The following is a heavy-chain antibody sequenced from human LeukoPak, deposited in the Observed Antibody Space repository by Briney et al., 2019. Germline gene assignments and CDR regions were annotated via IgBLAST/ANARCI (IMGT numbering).Heavy chain of an antibody. CDR1: GYTFTTYG. J-gene: IGHJ4*02. V-gene: IGHV1-18*01. D-gene: IGHD2-2*02. Sequence: ASVKVSCKASGYTFTTYGISWVRQAPGQGLEWMGRINPYNGNTKYAQNFQDRVSMTTDTSTSTAYMELRSLRSGDTAVYYCAREIYGRFDYWGQGTLVTVSS. CDR2: INPYNGNT. CDR3: AREIYGRFDY.